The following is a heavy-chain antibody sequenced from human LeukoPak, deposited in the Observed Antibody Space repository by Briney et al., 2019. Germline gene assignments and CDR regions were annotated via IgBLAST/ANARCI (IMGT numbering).Heavy chain of an antibody. CDR3: ARGSQHYYDSSGHDAFDI. V-gene: IGHV1-2*02. CDR1: GYTFTGYY. Sequence: ASVKVSCKASGYTFTGYYMHWVRQAPGQGLEWMGWINPNSGGTNYAQKFQGRVTMTRDTSISTAYMELSRLRSDDTAVYYCARGSQHYYDSSGHDAFDIWGQGTMVTVSS. D-gene: IGHD3-22*01. J-gene: IGHJ3*02. CDR2: INPNSGGT.